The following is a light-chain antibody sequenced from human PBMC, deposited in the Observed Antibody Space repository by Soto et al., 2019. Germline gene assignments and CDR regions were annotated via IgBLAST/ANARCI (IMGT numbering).Light chain of an antibody. CDR3: QQYGSSPPWT. J-gene: IGKJ1*01. CDR2: GAS. CDR1: QSVSSSY. V-gene: IGKV3-20*01. Sequence: EIVLTQSPGTLSLSPGERATLSCRASQSVSSSYLAWYQQKPGQAPRLLIYGASSRATGIPDRFSGSGSGTDFTLPISRLEPEDFAAYYCQQYGSSPPWTFGQGTKVEIK.